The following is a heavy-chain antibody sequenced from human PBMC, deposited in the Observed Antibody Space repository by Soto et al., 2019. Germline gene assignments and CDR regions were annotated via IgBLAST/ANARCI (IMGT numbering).Heavy chain of an antibody. V-gene: IGHV4-39*01. CDR1: GGSIRDDTYY. D-gene: IGHD2-2*01. Sequence: SETLSLTCTVSGGSIRDDTYYWGWIRQPPGKGLEWIGSIYYSGTSSYNPSLKSRVTMSVDTSKKQLSLRLSSVTAADTAAYYCARLHCYSPNCVPLDPWGQGTLVTVSS. CDR3: ARLHCYSPNCVPLDP. CDR2: IYYSGTS. J-gene: IGHJ5*02.